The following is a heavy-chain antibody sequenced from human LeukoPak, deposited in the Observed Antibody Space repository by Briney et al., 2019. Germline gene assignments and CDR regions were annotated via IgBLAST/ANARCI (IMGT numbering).Heavy chain of an antibody. D-gene: IGHD3-3*02. CDR1: GGSISSYY. CDR3: ARDQDIRGFDY. Sequence: TSETLSLTCTVSGGSISSYYRSWIRQPPGKGLEWIGYIYYSGSTNYNPSLKSRVTISVDTSKNQFSLKLSSVTAADTAVYYCARDQDIRGFDYWGQGTLVTVSS. V-gene: IGHV4-59*01. CDR2: IYYSGST. J-gene: IGHJ4*02.